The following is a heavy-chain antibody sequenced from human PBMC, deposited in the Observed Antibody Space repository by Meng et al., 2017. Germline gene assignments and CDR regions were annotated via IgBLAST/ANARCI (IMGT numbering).Heavy chain of an antibody. J-gene: IGHJ4*02. CDR3: AGTTTVTTYWDY. Sequence: LSLTCAASGFTFSSYAMSWVRQAPGKGLEWVSAISGSGGSTYYADSVKGRFTISRDNSKNTLYLQMNSLRAEDTAVYYCAGTTTVTTYWDYWGQGTLVTVSS. CDR2: ISGSGGST. CDR1: GFTFSSYA. D-gene: IGHD4-17*01. V-gene: IGHV3-23*01.